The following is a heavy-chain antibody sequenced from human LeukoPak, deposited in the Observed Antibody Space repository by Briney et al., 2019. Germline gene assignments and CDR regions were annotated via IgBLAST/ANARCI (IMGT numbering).Heavy chain of an antibody. CDR3: ARESYGDYSFRWGMDV. CDR1: GYTFTGYY. Sequence: ASVKVSCKASGYTFTGYYMHWVRQAPGQGLEWMGWIDPNSGGTNYAQKFQGWVTMTRDTSISTAYMELSRLRSDDTAVYYCARESYGDYSFRWGMDVWGKGTMVTVSS. D-gene: IGHD4-17*01. CDR2: IDPNSGGT. V-gene: IGHV1-2*04. J-gene: IGHJ6*04.